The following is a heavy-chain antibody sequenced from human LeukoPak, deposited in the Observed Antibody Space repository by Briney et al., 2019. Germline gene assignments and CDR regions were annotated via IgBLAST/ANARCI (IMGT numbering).Heavy chain of an antibody. V-gene: IGHV5-51*01. Sequence: GESLEISWKGSGYSFSYYWIGWVRQIPGKGLELVGSIYPSDSDTRYGPSFQGQVTITADKSISTAYLQWSSLKASDTAMYYCAITYSGTSDFDYWGQGTLVTVSS. CDR1: GYSFSYYW. D-gene: IGHD1-26*01. CDR3: AITYSGTSDFDY. J-gene: IGHJ4*02. CDR2: IYPSDSDT.